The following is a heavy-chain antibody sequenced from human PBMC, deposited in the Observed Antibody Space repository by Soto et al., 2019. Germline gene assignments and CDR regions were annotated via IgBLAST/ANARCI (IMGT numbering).Heavy chain of an antibody. CDR1: GYTLTELF. Sequence: ASVKVSCKVSGYTLTELFMHWVRQAPGKGLEWMGGFDPEDGETIYAQKFQGRVTMTEDTSTDTAYMELSSLRSEDTAVYYCATVERGSVRAFDIWGQGTMVTVSS. D-gene: IGHD3-10*01. J-gene: IGHJ3*02. CDR3: ATVERGSVRAFDI. CDR2: FDPEDGET. V-gene: IGHV1-24*01.